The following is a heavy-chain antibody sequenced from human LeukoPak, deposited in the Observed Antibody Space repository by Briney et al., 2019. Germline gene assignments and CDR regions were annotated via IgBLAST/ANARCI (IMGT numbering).Heavy chain of an antibody. V-gene: IGHV1-24*01. CDR2: FDPEDGET. CDR3: ATDLLIGAGTDY. CDR1: GYTLTELS. J-gene: IGHJ4*02. Sequence: ASVKVSCKVSGYTLTELSMHWVRQAPGKGLEWMGGFDPEDGETIYAQKFQGRVTMTEDTSTDTAYMELSSLRSEDTAVYYCATDLLIGAGTDYWGRGTLVTVSS. D-gene: IGHD6-19*01.